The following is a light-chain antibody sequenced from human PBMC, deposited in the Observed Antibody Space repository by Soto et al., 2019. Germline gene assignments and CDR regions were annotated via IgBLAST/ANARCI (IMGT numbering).Light chain of an antibody. CDR1: RSNVGSNH. CDR2: RNS. Sequence: QSVLTQPPSASGTPGEWVTISCSGSRSNVGSNHVNWYQQLPGKAPKLLIYRNSQRPSGVPDRLSGSKSGTSASLLIGALQSEDEATYSCAAWDDSLNGVVFGGGTTVTVL. CDR3: AAWDDSLNGVV. J-gene: IGLJ2*01. V-gene: IGLV1-44*01.